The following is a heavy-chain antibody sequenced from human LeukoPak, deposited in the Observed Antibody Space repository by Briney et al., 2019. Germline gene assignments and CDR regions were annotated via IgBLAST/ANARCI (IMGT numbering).Heavy chain of an antibody. Sequence: GRSLRLSCAASGFTFSAYVMHWVRQAPGKGLECVAVISNDGNEKYYADSVKGRFSVSRDNSKNTLYLQMSSLRTEDTAVYYCARDGGYTGGWTYGAGDYWGQGTLVTVSS. CDR2: ISNDGNEK. CDR3: ARDGGYTGGWTYGAGDY. CDR1: GFTFSAYV. J-gene: IGHJ4*01. V-gene: IGHV3-30*04. D-gene: IGHD2-8*02.